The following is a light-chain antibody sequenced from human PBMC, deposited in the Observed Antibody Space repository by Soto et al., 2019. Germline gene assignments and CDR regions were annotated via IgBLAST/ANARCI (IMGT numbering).Light chain of an antibody. CDR1: QTFSSRS. CDR3: QQYGVTPPNT. J-gene: IGKJ4*01. CDR2: GAS. V-gene: IGKV3-20*01. Sequence: EIVLTQSPGTLSLSPGERATLSCRASQTFSSRSLAWYQKKPGQAPRLLIYGASTRATGIPDRFSGSGSGADFTLTISGLEPEDFGLYYCQQYGVTPPNTFGGGTKVDIK.